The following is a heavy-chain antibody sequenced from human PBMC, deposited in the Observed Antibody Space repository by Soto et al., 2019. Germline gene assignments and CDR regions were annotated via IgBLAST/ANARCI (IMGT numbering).Heavy chain of an antibody. CDR3: ASAYGMEV. Sequence: EVQLVESGGGLVQPGGSLRLSCAASGFTFSDYWMHWVRQAPGKGPLWVSRITSDGRGTVYADSVKGRFTISRDNAKSTLYLQMNSLRVDETGVYYCASAYGMEVWGQGTTVTVSS. CDR1: GFTFSDYW. V-gene: IGHV3-74*01. J-gene: IGHJ6*02. CDR2: ITSDGRGT. D-gene: IGHD2-21*01.